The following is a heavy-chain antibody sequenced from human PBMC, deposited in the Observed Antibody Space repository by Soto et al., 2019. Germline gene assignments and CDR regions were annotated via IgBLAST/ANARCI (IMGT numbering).Heavy chain of an antibody. Sequence: SGPTLVNPTQTLTLTCTFSGFSLSTSGVGVGWIRQPPGKALEWLALIYWDDDKRYSPSLKSRLTITKDTSKNQVVLTMTNMDPVDTATYYCAHPPRRGWGDSSSSGPFDYWGQGTLVTVSS. CDR2: IYWDDDK. D-gene: IGHD6-6*01. J-gene: IGHJ4*02. V-gene: IGHV2-5*02. CDR3: AHPPRRGWGDSSSSGPFDY. CDR1: GFSLSTSGVG.